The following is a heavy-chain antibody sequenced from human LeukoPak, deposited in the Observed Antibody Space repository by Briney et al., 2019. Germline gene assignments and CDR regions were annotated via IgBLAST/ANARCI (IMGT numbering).Heavy chain of an antibody. Sequence: GGSLRLSCAASGFTFSTYWMARVRQTPEKGLVWVSCINGDGTSTVYADSVKGRFTISRDNAKNTMYLQMNSLRAEDTAVYYCAKSASNALDIWGQGTMVTVSS. CDR3: AKSASNALDI. CDR1: GFTFSTYW. J-gene: IGHJ3*02. V-gene: IGHV3-74*01. CDR2: INGDGTST.